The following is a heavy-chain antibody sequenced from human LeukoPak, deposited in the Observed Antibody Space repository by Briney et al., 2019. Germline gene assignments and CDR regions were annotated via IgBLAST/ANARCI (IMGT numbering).Heavy chain of an antibody. D-gene: IGHD4-17*01. CDR3: ARERRGDYGGNSV. CDR1: GFSFSSYW. V-gene: IGHV3-7*01. J-gene: IGHJ4*02. CDR2: IKQDGSEK. Sequence: GGSLRLSCAASGFSFSSYWMSWVRQAPGKGLEWVANIKQDGSEKYYVDSVKGRFTISRDNAKNSLYLQMNSLRAEDTAVYYCARERRGDYGGNSVWGQGTLVTVSS.